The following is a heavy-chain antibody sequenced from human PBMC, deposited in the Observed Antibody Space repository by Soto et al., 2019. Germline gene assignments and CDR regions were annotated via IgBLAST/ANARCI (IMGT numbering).Heavy chain of an antibody. V-gene: IGHV3-49*03. CDR3: TRVEWGYNYYGSGSYYNDNYYYGMDV. CDR2: IRSKAYGGTP. J-gene: IGHJ6*02. D-gene: IGHD3-10*01. Sequence: GGSLRLSCTASGFTFGDYAMSWFRQAPGKGLEWVGFIRSKAYGGTPEYAASVKGRLTISRDDSKRIAYLQMNSLKTEDTAVYYCTRVEWGYNYYGSGSYYNDNYYYGMDVWGQGTTVTVSS. CDR1: GFTFGDYA.